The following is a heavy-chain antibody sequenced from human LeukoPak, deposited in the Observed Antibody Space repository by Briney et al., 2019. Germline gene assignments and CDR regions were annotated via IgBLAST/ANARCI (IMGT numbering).Heavy chain of an antibody. CDR1: GGSISSGGYY. V-gene: IGHV4-31*03. D-gene: IGHD5-18*01. CDR2: IYYSGST. CDR3: ARDGYSYGFDAFDI. J-gene: IGHJ3*02. Sequence: SETLSLTCTVSGGSISSGGYYWSWIRQHPGKGLEWIGYIYYSGSTYYNPSHKSRVTISVDTSKNQFSLKLSSVTAADTAVYYCARDGYSYGFDAFDIWGQGTMVTVSS.